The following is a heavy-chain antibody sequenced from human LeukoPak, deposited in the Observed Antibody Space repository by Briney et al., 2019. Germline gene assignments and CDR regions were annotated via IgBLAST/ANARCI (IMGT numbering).Heavy chain of an antibody. CDR3: ARDQWDIVVVPAAIGCGMDV. J-gene: IGHJ6*02. V-gene: IGHV4-30-4*01. CDR1: GGSISSGDYY. CDR2: IYYSGST. D-gene: IGHD2-2*01. Sequence: SETLSLTCTVSGGSISSGDYYWSWIRQPPGKGLEWIGYIYYSGSTYYNPSLKSRVTISVDTSKNQFSLKLSSVTAADTAVYYCARDQWDIVVVPAAIGCGMDVWGQGTTVTVSS.